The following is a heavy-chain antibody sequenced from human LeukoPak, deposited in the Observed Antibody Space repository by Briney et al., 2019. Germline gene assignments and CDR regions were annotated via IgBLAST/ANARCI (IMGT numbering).Heavy chain of an antibody. CDR2: VSSNYGTI. CDR3: ARGPQSYSSSWYVAY. D-gene: IGHD6-13*01. Sequence: LSLTCAVYGGSFSGYYWSWIRQPPGKGLEWVSYVSSNYGTIYYADSLKGRFTISRDNAKNSLYLQMNSLRVEDTAVYYCARGPQSYSSSWYVAYWGQGTLVTVSS. V-gene: IGHV3-11*01. CDR1: GGSFSGYY. J-gene: IGHJ4*02.